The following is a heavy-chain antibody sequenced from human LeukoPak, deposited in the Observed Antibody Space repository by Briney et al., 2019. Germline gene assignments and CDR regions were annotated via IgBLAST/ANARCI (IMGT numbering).Heavy chain of an antibody. Sequence: PSETLSLTCTVSGGSISSSSYYWGWIRQPPGKGLEWIGSIYYSGSTYYNPSLKSRVTISVDTSKNQFSLKLSSVTAADTAVYYCARRRDFWSGYYTDYWGQGTLVTVSS. V-gene: IGHV4-39*01. CDR3: ARRRDFWSGYYTDY. D-gene: IGHD3-3*01. CDR2: IYYSGST. J-gene: IGHJ4*02. CDR1: GGSISSSSYY.